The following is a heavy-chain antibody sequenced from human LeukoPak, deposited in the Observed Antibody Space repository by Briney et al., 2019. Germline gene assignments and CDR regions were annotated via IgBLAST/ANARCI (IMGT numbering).Heavy chain of an antibody. CDR2: IKQDGSEK. D-gene: IGHD2-15*01. Sequence: GSLRLSCAASGFTFRSYWTSWVRQAPGKGLEWVANIKQDGSEKYYVDSVKGRFTISRDNAKNSLYLQMNSLRAEDTAVYYCEAGGGGMDVWGQGTTVTVSS. CDR1: GFTFRSYW. CDR3: EAGGGGMDV. J-gene: IGHJ6*02. V-gene: IGHV3-7*03.